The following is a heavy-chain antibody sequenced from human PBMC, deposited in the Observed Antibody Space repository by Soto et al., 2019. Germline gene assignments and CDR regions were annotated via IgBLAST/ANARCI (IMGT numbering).Heavy chain of an antibody. D-gene: IGHD3-10*01. CDR3: AKRGITSGSPYYYYYGMDV. CDR1: GYTFTSYG. CDR2: LSAYNVNT. J-gene: IGHJ6*02. Sequence: VQLVQSGAEVKKPGASVKVSCKASGYTFTSYGISWVRQAPGQGVGWRGWLSAYNVNTNKEQKLRGGVTMTTDTATSTAYMELRSLRSDDTAVYYCAKRGITSGSPYYYYYGMDVWGQGTMVTVSS. V-gene: IGHV1-18*01.